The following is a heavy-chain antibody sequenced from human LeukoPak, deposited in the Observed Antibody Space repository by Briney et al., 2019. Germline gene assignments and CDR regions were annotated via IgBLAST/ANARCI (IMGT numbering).Heavy chain of an antibody. CDR3: ARHGKRQWRVSANWFDL. CDR2: IYYSGST. CDR1: GGSISGYY. Sequence: SETLSLTCTVSGGSISGYYWSWIRQPPGKGLEWIGYIYYSGSTNYSPSLKSRVTISIDTSRNQFSLKLISVTAADTAVYHCARHGKRQWRVSANWFDLWGQGSMVIVSS. J-gene: IGHJ5*02. V-gene: IGHV4-59*08. D-gene: IGHD6-19*01.